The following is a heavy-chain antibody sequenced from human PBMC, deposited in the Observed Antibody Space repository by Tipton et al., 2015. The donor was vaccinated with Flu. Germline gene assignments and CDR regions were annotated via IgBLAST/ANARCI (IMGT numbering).Heavy chain of an antibody. D-gene: IGHD3-10*01. V-gene: IGHV3-21*01. Sequence: SLRLSCAASGFTFSGYSMNWVRQAPGKGLEWVSSISSSSSYIYYADSVKGRFTISRDNAKNSLYLQMNSLRAEDTAVYYCERDTYYYGSGTDNAIDYWGQGTLVTVSS. CDR2: ISSSSSYI. J-gene: IGHJ4*02. CDR1: GFTFSGYS. CDR3: ERDTYYYGSGTDNAIDY.